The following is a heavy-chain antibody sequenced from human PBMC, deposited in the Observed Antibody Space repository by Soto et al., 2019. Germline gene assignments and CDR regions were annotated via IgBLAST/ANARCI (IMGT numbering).Heavy chain of an antibody. D-gene: IGHD6-13*01. J-gene: IGHJ6*02. Sequence: QVQLVQSGAEVKKPGSSVKVSCKASGGTFSSYTISWVRQAPGQGLEWMGRIIPILGIANYAQKFQGRVTITADKSTSTAYMELSSLRSEDMAVYFCARDRIAAAGLGGMDVWGQGTTVTVSS. CDR2: IIPILGIA. CDR3: ARDRIAAAGLGGMDV. V-gene: IGHV1-69*08. CDR1: GGTFSSYT.